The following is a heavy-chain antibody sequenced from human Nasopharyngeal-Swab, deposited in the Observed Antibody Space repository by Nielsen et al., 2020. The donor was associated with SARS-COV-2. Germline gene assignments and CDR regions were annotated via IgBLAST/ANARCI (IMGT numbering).Heavy chain of an antibody. D-gene: IGHD3-10*01. Sequence: WGSLTLSCAASGFTFSSYWMSWVRQAPGKGLEWVANIKQDGGEKNYVDSVKGRFTISRDNAKNSLYLQMNSLRVEDTAVYYCARVLLRALGKFGEGYAFDIWGQGTMVTVSS. J-gene: IGHJ3*02. V-gene: IGHV3-7*01. CDR1: GFTFSSYW. CDR3: ARVLLRALGKFGEGYAFDI. CDR2: IKQDGGEK.